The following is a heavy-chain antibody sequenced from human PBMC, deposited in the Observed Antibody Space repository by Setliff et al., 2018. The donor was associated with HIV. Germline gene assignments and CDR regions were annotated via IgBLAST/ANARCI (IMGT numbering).Heavy chain of an antibody. J-gene: IGHJ6*03. CDR1: GGTFRSYD. CDR3: ARVAEMATIGYNYFYMDV. CDR2: IIPMFGTT. D-gene: IGHD5-12*01. Sequence: SVKVSCKASGGTFRSYDISWVRQAPGQGPEWMAGIIPMFGTTNYAQKFQGRVTITADESTSTAYMELSSLRSDDTAVYYCARVAEMATIGYNYFYMDVWGQGTTVTVSS. V-gene: IGHV1-69*13.